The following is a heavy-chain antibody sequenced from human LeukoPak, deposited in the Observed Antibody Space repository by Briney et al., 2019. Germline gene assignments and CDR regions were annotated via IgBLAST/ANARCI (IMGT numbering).Heavy chain of an antibody. Sequence: GGSLRLSCAASGFTFSSYEMNWVRQAPGKGLEWVSYISTTGSSIYYADSVKGRFTISRDNVKNLLYLQMNSLRAEDTAVYYCARTAAGTSDYWGQGTLVTVSS. J-gene: IGHJ4*02. CDR1: GFTFSSYE. CDR2: ISTTGSSI. V-gene: IGHV3-48*03. D-gene: IGHD6-13*01. CDR3: ARTAAGTSDY.